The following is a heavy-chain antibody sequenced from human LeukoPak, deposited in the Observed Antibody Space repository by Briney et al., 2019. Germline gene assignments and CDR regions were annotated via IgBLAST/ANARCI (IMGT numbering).Heavy chain of an antibody. V-gene: IGHV3-30*02. CDR3: AKDKSQVGVDSASTLVDH. J-gene: IGHJ4*02. CDR2: IRFDGRDE. CDR1: GFTFRNFG. Sequence: PAGSLTLSCAASGFTFRNFGMHWVRQAPGKELEWVAFIRFDGRDEYYVDSLKGRFTISRDNSKNTVYLQMNGLTSGDTALYYCAKDKSQVGVDSASTLVDHWGQGTLVIVSS. D-gene: IGHD2-8*02.